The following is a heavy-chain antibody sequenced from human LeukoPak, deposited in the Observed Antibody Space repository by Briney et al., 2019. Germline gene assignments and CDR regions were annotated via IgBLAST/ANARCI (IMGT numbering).Heavy chain of an antibody. D-gene: IGHD2-21*02. CDR1: GFTVSSNY. J-gene: IGHJ6*02. V-gene: IGHV3-33*08. Sequence: GGSLRLSCAASGFTVSSNYMSWVRQAPGKGLEWVAVIWYDGSNKYYADSVKGRFTISRDNSKNTLYLQMNSLRAEDTAVYYCAREKVVTTFHNYYYYGMDVWGQGTTVTVSS. CDR3: AREKVVTTFHNYYYYGMDV. CDR2: IWYDGSNK.